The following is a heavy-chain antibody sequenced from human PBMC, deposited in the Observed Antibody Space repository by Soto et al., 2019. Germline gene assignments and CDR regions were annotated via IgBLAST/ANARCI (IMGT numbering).Heavy chain of an antibody. CDR3: ARGVNGYDSAKYYGMDV. J-gene: IGHJ6*02. CDR1: GFTFSSYW. V-gene: IGHV3-74*01. Sequence: GGSLRLSCAASGFTFSSYWMHWVRQAPGKGLVWVSRINSDGSSTSYADSVKGRFTISRDNAKNTLYLQMNSLRAEDTAVYYCARGVNGYDSAKYYGMDVWGQGTTVTVSS. D-gene: IGHD5-12*01. CDR2: INSDGSST.